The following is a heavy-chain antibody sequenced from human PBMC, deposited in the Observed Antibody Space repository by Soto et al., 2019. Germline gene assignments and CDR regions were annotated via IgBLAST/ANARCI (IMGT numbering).Heavy chain of an antibody. J-gene: IGHJ4*02. CDR1: GYTFTTYG. Sequence: QVHLVQSGAEVKKPGASVEVSCKASGYTFTTYGIAWVRQAPGQGLEWMGWISAYNANTDYAQRLQGRVTITTDTSTSTAHMELRSLRSDDTAVYYCARGRYLDYWGQGTLVTVSS. CDR2: ISAYNANT. CDR3: ARGRYLDY. D-gene: IGHD1-26*01. V-gene: IGHV1-18*01.